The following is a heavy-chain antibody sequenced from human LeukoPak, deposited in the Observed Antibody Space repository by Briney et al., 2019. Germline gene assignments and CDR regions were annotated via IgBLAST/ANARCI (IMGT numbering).Heavy chain of an antibody. V-gene: IGHV3-21*01. J-gene: IGHJ4*02. CDR3: ARGRHFEWSMIVWD. CDR2: ISSSSYI. CDR1: GFTFSSYS. Sequence: GGSLRLSCAASGFTFSSYSMNRVRQAPGKGLEWVSSISSSSYIYYADSVKGRFTISRDNAKNSLYLQMNSLRAEDTAVYYCARGRHFEWSMIVWDWGQGTLVTVSS. D-gene: IGHD3-22*01.